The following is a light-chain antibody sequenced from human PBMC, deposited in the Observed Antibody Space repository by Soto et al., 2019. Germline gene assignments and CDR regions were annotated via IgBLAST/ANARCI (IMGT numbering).Light chain of an antibody. CDR1: QTVNIY. Sequence: EIVLTQSPATLSLSPGERATLSCRASQTVNIYLAWYQQRPGQAPTLLIYDALNRATGVPARFSGSGSGTDFTLTISSLEPEDFAVYYCQQRRSWPLTFGGGTNVDIK. CDR2: DAL. CDR3: QQRRSWPLT. J-gene: IGKJ4*01. V-gene: IGKV3-11*01.